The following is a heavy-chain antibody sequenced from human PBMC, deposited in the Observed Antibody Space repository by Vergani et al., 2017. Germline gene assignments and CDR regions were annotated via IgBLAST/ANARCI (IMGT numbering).Heavy chain of an antibody. V-gene: IGHV5-51*01. CDR3: ARQVAVAGKWWGPYYYYGMDV. J-gene: IGHJ6*02. Sequence: EVQLVQSGAEVKKPGESLKISCKGSGYSFNSYWIGWVRQMPGKGLEWMGIIYPGDSDTRYSPSFQGQVTISADKSISTTYLQWSSLKASDTAMYYCARQVAVAGKWWGPYYYYGMDVWGQGP. D-gene: IGHD6-19*01. CDR1: GYSFNSYW. CDR2: IYPGDSDT.